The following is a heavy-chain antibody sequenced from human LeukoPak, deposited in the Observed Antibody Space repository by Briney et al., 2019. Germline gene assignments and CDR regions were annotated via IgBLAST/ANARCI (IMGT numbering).Heavy chain of an antibody. CDR2: INHSGST. Sequence: PSETLSLTCAVYGGSFSGYYWSWIRQPPGMGLEWIGEINHSGSTNYNPSLKSRVTISVDTSKNQFSLKLSSVTAADTAVYYCARGRIVGATRRVYFDYWGQGTLVTVSS. V-gene: IGHV4-34*01. CDR3: ARGRIVGATRRVYFDY. D-gene: IGHD1-26*01. J-gene: IGHJ4*02. CDR1: GGSFSGYY.